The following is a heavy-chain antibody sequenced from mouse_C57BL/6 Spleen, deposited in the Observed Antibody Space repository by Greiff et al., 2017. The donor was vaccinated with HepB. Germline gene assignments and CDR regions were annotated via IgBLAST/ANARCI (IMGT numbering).Heavy chain of an antibody. CDR3: ARDDYGSSYDY. Sequence: QVQLQQSGPELVKPGASVKISCKASGYAFSSSWMNWVKQRPGKGLEWIGRIYPGDGDTNYNGKFKGKATLTADKSSSTAYMQLSSLTSEDSAVYFCARDDYGSSYDYWGQGTTLTVSS. CDR1: GYAFSSSW. CDR2: IYPGDGDT. D-gene: IGHD1-1*01. V-gene: IGHV1-82*01. J-gene: IGHJ2*01.